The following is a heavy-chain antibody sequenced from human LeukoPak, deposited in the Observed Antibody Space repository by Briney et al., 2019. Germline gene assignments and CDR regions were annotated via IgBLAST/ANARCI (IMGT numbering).Heavy chain of an antibody. D-gene: IGHD3-3*01. CDR3: ARDRPAAIRFLEWGPHGY. CDR1: GFTFSSYS. Sequence: PGGSLRLSCAASGFTFSSYSMNWVRQAPGKGLEWVSSISSSNSYIYYADSVKGRFTISRDNAKNSLYLQMNSLKAEDTAVYYCARDRPAAIRFLEWGPHGYWGQGTLVTVSS. CDR2: ISSSNSYI. J-gene: IGHJ4*02. V-gene: IGHV3-21*01.